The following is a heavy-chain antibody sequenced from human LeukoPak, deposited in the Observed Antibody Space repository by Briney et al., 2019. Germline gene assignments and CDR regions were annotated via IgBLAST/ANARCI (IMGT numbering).Heavy chain of an antibody. CDR3: ARDPMTALDY. V-gene: IGHV3-66*01. CDR1: GFIVSSNY. J-gene: IGHJ4*02. Sequence: GGSLRLSCAASGFIVSSNYMSWVRQAPGKGLEWVSVIYSGGSTYYADSVKGRFTISRDNSKNTLYLQMNSLRAEDTAVYYCARDPMTALDYWGQGTLVTVSS. CDR2: IYSGGST.